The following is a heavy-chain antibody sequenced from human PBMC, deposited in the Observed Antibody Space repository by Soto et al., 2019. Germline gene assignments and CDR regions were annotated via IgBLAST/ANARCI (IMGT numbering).Heavy chain of an antibody. CDR2: INSDGSST. V-gene: IGHV3-74*01. J-gene: IGHJ5*02. D-gene: IGHD6-19*01. CDR1: GFTFSSYW. Sequence: LRLSCAASGFTFSSYWMHWVRQAPGKGLVWVSRINSDGSSTSYADSVKGRFTISGDNAKNTLYLQMNSLRAEDAAVYYCARDSSGWYDNWFDPWGQGTLVT. CDR3: ARDSSGWYDNWFDP.